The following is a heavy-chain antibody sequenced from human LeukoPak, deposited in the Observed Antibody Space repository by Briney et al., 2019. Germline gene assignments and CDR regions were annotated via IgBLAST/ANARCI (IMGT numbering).Heavy chain of an antibody. V-gene: IGHV5-51*01. CDR1: GYSFTSYW. CDR3: ARRVISGGHFFDY. CDR2: MSPLDSDT. J-gene: IGHJ4*02. D-gene: IGHD2-21*01. Sequence: GESLQISCKGSGYSFTSYWIGWVRQLPGKDLEWMGIMSPLDSDTRYSPSSQGRVTMSADKSVSTAYLQWSSLKASDTAIYYCARRVISGGHFFDYWGQGTQVIVSS.